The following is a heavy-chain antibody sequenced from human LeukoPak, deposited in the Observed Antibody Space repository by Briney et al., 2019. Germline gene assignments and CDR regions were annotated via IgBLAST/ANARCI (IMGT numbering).Heavy chain of an antibody. CDR1: GYTFTDYY. D-gene: IGHD6-13*01. V-gene: IGHV1-2*02. J-gene: IGHJ4*02. Sequence: ASVKVSCKSSGYTFTDYYMHWVRQAPGQGLEWVGWINPNSGDTNYALKFQGRVTLTRDTSIKTADMELSSLRSDDTAVYYCARFPIAVGRGSDYWGQGTLVTVSS. CDR3: ARFPIAVGRGSDY. CDR2: INPNSGDT.